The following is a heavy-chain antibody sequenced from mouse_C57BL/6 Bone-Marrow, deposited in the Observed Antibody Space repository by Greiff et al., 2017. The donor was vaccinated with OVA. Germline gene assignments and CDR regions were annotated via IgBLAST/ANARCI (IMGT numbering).Heavy chain of an antibody. CDR2: INPNNGGT. D-gene: IGHD1-1*01. V-gene: IGHV1-26*01. Sequence: VQLQQSGPELVKPGASVKISCKASGYTFTDYYMNWVKQSHGKSLEWIGDINPNNGGTSYNQKFKGKATLTVDKYCSTAYMELRRLTSEDSAVYYCARDYYHYYYAMDYWGQGTSVTVSS. CDR3: ARDYYHYYYAMDY. J-gene: IGHJ4*01. CDR1: GYTFTDYY.